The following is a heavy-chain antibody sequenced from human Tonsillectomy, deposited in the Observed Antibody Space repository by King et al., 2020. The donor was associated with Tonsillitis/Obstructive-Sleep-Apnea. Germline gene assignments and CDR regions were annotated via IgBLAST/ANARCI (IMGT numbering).Heavy chain of an antibody. J-gene: IGHJ4*02. Sequence: DVQLVQSGGGFVKPGGSLRLSCAASGFTFSNAWMSWVRQAPGKGLEWVGRIKSKTDGGTPDYAAPVKGRFTISRDDSKDTLYLQMNSLKIEDTAVYYCSRARIGEVYWGQGTLVTVSS. CDR2: IKSKTDGGTP. CDR1: GFTFSNAW. D-gene: IGHD2-21*01. V-gene: IGHV3-15*01. CDR3: SRARIGEVY.